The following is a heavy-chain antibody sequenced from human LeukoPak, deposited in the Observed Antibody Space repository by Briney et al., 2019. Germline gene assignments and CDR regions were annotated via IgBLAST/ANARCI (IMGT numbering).Heavy chain of an antibody. CDR2: IKEDGSEQ. CDR1: GFTFSNSW. D-gene: IGHD2-21*01. Sequence: GGSLRLSCAASGFTFSNSWMTWVRQAPGKGLEWVANIKEDGSEQYYVDPVTGRFSISRDNAKKSLYLQMSSLRVEDTAMYYCATDVGVSWGQGTLVTVSS. V-gene: IGHV3-7*01. CDR3: ATDVGVS. J-gene: IGHJ4*02.